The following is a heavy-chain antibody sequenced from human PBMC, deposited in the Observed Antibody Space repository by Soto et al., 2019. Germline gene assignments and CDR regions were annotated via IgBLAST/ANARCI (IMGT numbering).Heavy chain of an antibody. CDR2: IYYSGST. CDR3: ARDGYCTNGVCYTVFDY. Sequence: SETLSLTCTVSGGSISSGDYYWSWIRQPPGKGLEWIGYIYYSGSTHYNPSLKSRVTISVDTSKNQFSLKLSSVTAADTAVYYCARDGYCTNGVCYTVFDYWGQGTLVTSPQ. D-gene: IGHD2-8*01. J-gene: IGHJ4*02. CDR1: GGSISSGDYY. V-gene: IGHV4-30-4*01.